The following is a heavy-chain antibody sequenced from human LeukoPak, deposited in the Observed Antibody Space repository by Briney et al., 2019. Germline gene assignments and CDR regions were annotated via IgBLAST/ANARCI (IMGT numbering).Heavy chain of an antibody. D-gene: IGHD2-2*01. J-gene: IGHJ5*02. V-gene: IGHV1-2*02. CDR2: INPNSGGT. CDR1: GYTFTGYY. Sequence: ASVKVSCKASGYTFTGYYMHWVRQAPGQGLEWMGWINPNSGGTNYAQKFQGRVTMTRDTSISTAYMELSRLRSDDTAVYYCARGFWPAARGNWFDPWGQGTLVTVSS. CDR3: ARGFWPAARGNWFDP.